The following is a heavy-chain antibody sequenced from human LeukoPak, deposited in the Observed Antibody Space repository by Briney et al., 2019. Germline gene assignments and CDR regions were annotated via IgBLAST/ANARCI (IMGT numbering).Heavy chain of an antibody. CDR1: GFTFSSYG. CDR3: ARDSYSSSWYTSRWFDP. D-gene: IGHD6-13*01. CDR2: IWYDGSNK. V-gene: IGHV3-33*01. Sequence: GGSLRLPCAASGFTFSSYGMHWVRQAPGKGLEWVAVIWYDGSNKYYADSVKGRFTISRDNSKNTLYLQMNSLRAEDTAVYYCARDSYSSSWYTSRWFDPWGQGTLVTVSS. J-gene: IGHJ5*02.